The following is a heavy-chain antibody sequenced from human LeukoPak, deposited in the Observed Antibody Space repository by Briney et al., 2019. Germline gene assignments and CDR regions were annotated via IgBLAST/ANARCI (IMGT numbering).Heavy chain of an antibody. D-gene: IGHD6-19*01. CDR2: FDPEDGET. J-gene: IGHJ4*02. V-gene: IGHV1-24*01. CDR3: ATGYRQWLPAPFDY. Sequence: GASVKVSYKVSGYTLTELSMHWVRQAPGKGLEWMGGFDPEDGETIYAQKFQGRVTMTEDTSTDTAYMELSSLRSEDTAVYYCATGYRQWLPAPFDYWGQGTLVTVSS. CDR1: GYTLTELS.